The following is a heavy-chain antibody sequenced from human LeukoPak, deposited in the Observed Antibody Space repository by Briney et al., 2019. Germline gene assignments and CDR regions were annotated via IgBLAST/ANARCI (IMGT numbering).Heavy chain of an antibody. D-gene: IGHD2-2*02. J-gene: IGHJ4*02. CDR3: ARTCSASSTNCYTDF. CDR2: VSGYNGNT. CDR1: GYTFTTYG. Sequence: ASVKVSCKASGYTFTTYGISWVRRARGQGLGWMGWVSGYNGNTNYEQKFQGRVTMTTDTSTSTAYMELRTLRSDDTAVYYCARTCSASSTNCYTDFWGQGTLVTVSS. V-gene: IGHV1-18*01.